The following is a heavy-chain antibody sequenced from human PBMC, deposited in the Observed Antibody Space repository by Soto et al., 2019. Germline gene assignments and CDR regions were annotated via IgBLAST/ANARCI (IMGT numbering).Heavy chain of an antibody. Sequence: GGSLRLSCAASGFTFSNYAIHWVRQAPGKGLVWVALISYNGSNKYYADSVKGRFTISRDNSKNTLYLEMNSLRVEDTAVYYCADAAARDFWSGYPRVWGQGTLVTVSS. CDR3: ADAAARDFWSGYPRV. CDR1: GFTFSNYA. J-gene: IGHJ4*02. D-gene: IGHD3-3*01. CDR2: ISYNGSNK. V-gene: IGHV3-30-3*01.